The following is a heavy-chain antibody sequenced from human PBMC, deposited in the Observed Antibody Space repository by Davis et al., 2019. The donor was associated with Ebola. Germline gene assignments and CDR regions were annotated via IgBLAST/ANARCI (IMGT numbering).Heavy chain of an antibody. D-gene: IGHD2-15*01. CDR3: ARDREAGGGYCRGDSCGHFDY. V-gene: IGHV3-9*01. CDR1: GFTFDDYA. Sequence: PGGSLRLSCAASGFTFDDYAMHWVRQAPGKGLEWVSGISWNSGSIGYADSVKGRFTISRDNAKNSLYLQMNSLRAEDTAVYYCARDREAGGGYCRGDSCGHFDYWGQGTLVTVSS. CDR2: ISWNSGSI. J-gene: IGHJ4*02.